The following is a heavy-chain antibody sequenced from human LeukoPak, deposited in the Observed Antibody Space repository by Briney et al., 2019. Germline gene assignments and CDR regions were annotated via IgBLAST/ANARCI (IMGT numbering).Heavy chain of an antibody. CDR3: ARGVGGFFSTYNWFDP. V-gene: IGHV3-9*01. D-gene: IGHD2-15*01. CDR2: ISWRSGSI. Sequence: PGRSLRLSCTASGFIFDDYAMHWVRQAPGKGLEWVSGISWRSGSIEYADSVEGRFTISRDNAKNSLYLQMNNLRAEDTALYYCARGVGGFFSTYNWFDPWGQGTLVTVSS. J-gene: IGHJ5*02. CDR1: GFIFDDYA.